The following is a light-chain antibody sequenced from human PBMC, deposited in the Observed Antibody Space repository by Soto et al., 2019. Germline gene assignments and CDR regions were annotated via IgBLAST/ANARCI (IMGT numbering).Light chain of an antibody. CDR1: SSNIGAGHD. CDR3: QSYDSSLSSSV. Sequence: QSVLTQPPSVSGAPGQRVTISCTGSSSNIGAGHDVHWYQQLPGTAPKLLIHDNSNRPSGVPDRFSGSKSGTSASPAITGLQAEDEADYYCQSYDSSLSSSVFGGGTKLTVL. V-gene: IGLV1-40*01. J-gene: IGLJ2*01. CDR2: DNS.